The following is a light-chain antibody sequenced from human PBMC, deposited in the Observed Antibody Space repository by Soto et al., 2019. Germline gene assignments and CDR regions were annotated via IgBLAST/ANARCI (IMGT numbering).Light chain of an antibody. Sequence: DIQLTQSPSFLSASAGDRVTITCRASQGIFNYLAWYQQKPGKAPKLLIYSAFSLQSGVPSRFSGSGSGTEYTLTISSLQPEDFATYYCQKHDGVPQFGPGTKVDF. CDR1: QGIFNY. CDR2: SAF. CDR3: QKHDGVPQ. J-gene: IGKJ3*01. V-gene: IGKV1-9*01.